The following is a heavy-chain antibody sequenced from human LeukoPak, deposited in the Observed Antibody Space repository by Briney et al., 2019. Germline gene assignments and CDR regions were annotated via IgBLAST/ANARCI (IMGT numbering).Heavy chain of an antibody. CDR1: GFTFSNYA. V-gene: IGHV3-23*01. Sequence: GGSLRLSCAASGFTFSNYAMSWVRQAPGKGLEWVSVISGSGATTDYADSVMGRFTISRDNSKNTLYLQLDSLRAEDTAVYFCAKGLWGAYYYGMDVWGQGTTVTVSS. CDR2: ISGSGATT. D-gene: IGHD3-16*01. J-gene: IGHJ6*02. CDR3: AKGLWGAYYYGMDV.